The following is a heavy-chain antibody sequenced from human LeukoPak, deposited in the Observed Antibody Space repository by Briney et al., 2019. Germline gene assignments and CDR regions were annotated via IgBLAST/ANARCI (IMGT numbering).Heavy chain of an antibody. D-gene: IGHD6-13*01. Sequence: GGSLRLSCAASGFTFSSYAMSWVRQAPGKGLEWVLYISSSGSTIYYADSVKGRFTISRDNAKNSLYLQMNSLRAEDTAVYYCASGIAAAGLDYWGQGTLVTVSS. CDR3: ASGIAAAGLDY. J-gene: IGHJ4*02. CDR1: GFTFSSYA. CDR2: ISSSGSTI. V-gene: IGHV3-48*04.